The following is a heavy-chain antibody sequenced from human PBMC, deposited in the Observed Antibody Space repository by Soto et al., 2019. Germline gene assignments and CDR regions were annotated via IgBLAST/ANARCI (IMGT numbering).Heavy chain of an antibody. CDR3: AVRPGGRDDPFDC. D-gene: IGHD1-26*01. CDR2: IYYTGST. V-gene: IGHV4-39*01. J-gene: IGHJ3*01. Sequence: QLLLQESGPGLVKPSETLSLSCTVSGDSATTSHKYWDWSRQPPGKGLEWIGGIYYTGSTYFSPSLKSRASISVHTSTNPFSLNLSSVTAADTAIYFCAVRPGGRDDPFDCWGRGTMVTVSS. CDR1: GDSATTSHKY.